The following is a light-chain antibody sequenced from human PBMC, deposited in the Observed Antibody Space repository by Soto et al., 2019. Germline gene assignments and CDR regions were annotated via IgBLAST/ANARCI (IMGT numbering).Light chain of an antibody. CDR2: AAS. Sequence: EIVLMQSPGPMSLSPGERATLSCRASQYMTRTYIAWYQHKPGQAHRLLIYAASNRATGIPDKFSGSGSGADYSLTISRLEPEDSAAYYCHQYGTAPQTFGQGTKVEIK. J-gene: IGKJ2*01. CDR1: QYMTRTY. V-gene: IGKV3-20*01. CDR3: HQYGTAPQT.